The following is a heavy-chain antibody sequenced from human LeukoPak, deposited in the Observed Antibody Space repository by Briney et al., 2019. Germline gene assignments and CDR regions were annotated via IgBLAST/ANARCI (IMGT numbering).Heavy chain of an antibody. CDR3: AKDAVGATAYYFDC. CDR2: ISSSGDT. J-gene: IGHJ4*02. Sequence: GGSLRLSCAASGFTFNSYAMSWVRQAPGKGLEWVSAISSSGDTYYAGSVKGRFTISRDNSKNTLYLQMNRLRAEDTALYYCAKDAVGATAYYFDCWGQGTLVTVSS. V-gene: IGHV3-23*01. CDR1: GFTFNSYA. D-gene: IGHD1-26*01.